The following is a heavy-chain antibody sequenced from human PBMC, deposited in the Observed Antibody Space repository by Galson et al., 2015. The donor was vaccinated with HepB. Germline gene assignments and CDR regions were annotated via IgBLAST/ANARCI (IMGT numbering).Heavy chain of an antibody. V-gene: IGHV3-30*04. CDR3: ALGYCSSTSCYGDYYYGMDV. J-gene: IGHJ6*02. CDR2: ISYDGSNK. D-gene: IGHD2-2*01. CDR1: GFTFSSYA. Sequence: SLRLSCAASGFTFSSYAMHWVRQAPGKGLEWVAVISYDGSNKYYADSVKGRFTISRDNSKNTLYLQMNSLRAEDTAVYYCALGYCSSTSCYGDYYYGMDVWGQGTTVTVSS.